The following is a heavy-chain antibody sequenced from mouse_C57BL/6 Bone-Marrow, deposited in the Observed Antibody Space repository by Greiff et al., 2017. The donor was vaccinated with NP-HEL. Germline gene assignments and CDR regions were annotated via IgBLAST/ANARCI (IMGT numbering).Heavy chain of an antibody. CDR2: ISDGGGYT. V-gene: IGHV5-4*01. J-gene: IGHJ2*01. CDR3: AREGWEDY. CDR1: GFTFSSYA. D-gene: IGHD2-3*01. Sequence: DVMLVESGGGLVKPGGSLKLSCAASGFTFSSYAMSWVRQTPEKRLEWVATISDGGGYTYYPDNVKGRFTISRDNAKNNLYLQMSHLKSEDTAMYYCAREGWEDYWGQGTTLTVSS.